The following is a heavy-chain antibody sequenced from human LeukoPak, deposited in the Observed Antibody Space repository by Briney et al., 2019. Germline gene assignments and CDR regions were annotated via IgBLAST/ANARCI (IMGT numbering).Heavy chain of an antibody. J-gene: IGHJ5*02. CDR2: INAGNGNT. Sequence: GASVKVSCKASGYTFTSYAMHWVRQAPGQRLEWMGWINAGNGNTKYSQKFQGRVTITRDTSASTAYMELSSLRSEDTAVYYCALGFGAVAPNWFDPWGQGTLVTVSS. CDR3: ALGFGAVAPNWFDP. CDR1: GYTFTSYA. D-gene: IGHD6-19*01. V-gene: IGHV1-3*01.